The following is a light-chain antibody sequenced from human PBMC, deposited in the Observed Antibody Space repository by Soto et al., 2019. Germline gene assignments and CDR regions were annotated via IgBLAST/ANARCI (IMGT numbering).Light chain of an antibody. CDR2: DAS. V-gene: IGKV1-5*01. Sequence: DIQMTQSPSTLSASVGDRVTITCRASQSIGTWLAWYQHRPGKAPSLLIYDASTLRSGVPSRFSGSGSGTEFTLTISSLQADDFATYFCQQYYSYSWTFGQGTKVEIK. J-gene: IGKJ1*01. CDR3: QQYYSYSWT. CDR1: QSIGTW.